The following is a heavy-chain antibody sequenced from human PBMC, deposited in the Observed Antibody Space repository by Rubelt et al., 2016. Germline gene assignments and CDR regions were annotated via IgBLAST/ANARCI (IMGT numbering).Heavy chain of an antibody. V-gene: IGHV3-74*01. CDR1: GFPFSDYW. CDR3: ATDYLGY. J-gene: IGHJ4*02. Sequence: EVQLVESGGGLVQPGGSLRLSCAASGFPFSDYWMHWVRQAPGKGLVRVSRMNSDGSNIDYADSVKGRFTISRDNAKNTLYLQMNSLRAEDTAVYYCATDYLGYWGQGTLVTVSS. CDR2: MNSDGSNI.